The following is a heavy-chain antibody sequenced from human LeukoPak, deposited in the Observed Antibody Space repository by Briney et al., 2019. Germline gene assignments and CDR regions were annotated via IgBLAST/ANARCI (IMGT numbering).Heavy chain of an antibody. J-gene: IGHJ4*02. CDR3: ARSGYYYDSSGYYYFDY. D-gene: IGHD3-22*01. V-gene: IGHV4-4*07. CDR2: IFTSGST. CDR1: GGSISSYY. Sequence: PSETLSLTCTVSGGSISSYYWSWIRQPAGKGLEWIGRIFTSGSTNYSPSLKSRVTMSVDTSKNQFSLKLSSVTAADTAVYYCARSGYYYDSSGYYYFDYWGQGTLVAVSS.